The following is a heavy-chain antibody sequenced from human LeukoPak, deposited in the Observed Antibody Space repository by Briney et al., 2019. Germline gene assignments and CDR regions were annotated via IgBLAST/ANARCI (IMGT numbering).Heavy chain of an antibody. J-gene: IGHJ6*04. D-gene: IGHD2-15*01. CDR2: IDPSDSYT. V-gene: IGHV5-10-1*01. Sequence: GESLKISCKGSGYSFTSYWISWVRQMPGKGLEWMGRIDPSDSYTNYSPSFQGHVTISADKSISTAYLQWSSLKASDTAMYYCASTGYCSGGSCLGYYYYYGMDVWAKGPRSPSPQ. CDR1: GYSFTSYW. CDR3: ASTGYCSGGSCLGYYYYYGMDV.